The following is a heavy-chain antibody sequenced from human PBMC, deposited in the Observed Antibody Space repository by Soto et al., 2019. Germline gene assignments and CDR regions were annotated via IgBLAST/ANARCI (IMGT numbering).Heavy chain of an antibody. J-gene: IGHJ4*02. CDR3: ARTGAWFGEIGY. CDR1: EYTFTAYY. CDR2: IDPNSGDT. D-gene: IGHD3-10*01. V-gene: IGHV1-2*02. Sequence: ASVKVSCKASEYTFTAYYIHWVRQAPGQGLEWMGWIDPNSGDTSHAQNFQGRVTMTRDTSVSTAYMELSSLRSDDTAVYYCARTGAWFGEIGYWGQGTLVTVSS.